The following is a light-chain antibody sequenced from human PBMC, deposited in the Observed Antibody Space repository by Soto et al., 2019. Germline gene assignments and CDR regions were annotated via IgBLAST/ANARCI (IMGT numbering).Light chain of an antibody. V-gene: IGKV2-28*01. J-gene: IGKJ1*01. CDR2: LGS. CDR3: MQALQLRT. CDR1: HSLLHSDGYNY. Sequence: DILITQSALSLPVTPGDPLSISCSSSHSLLHSDGYNYLDWYLQKPGQSPQLLIYLGSNRASGVPDRFSGSGSGTDFTLRISRVEAEDVGVYYCMQALQLRTFGQGTKVDIK.